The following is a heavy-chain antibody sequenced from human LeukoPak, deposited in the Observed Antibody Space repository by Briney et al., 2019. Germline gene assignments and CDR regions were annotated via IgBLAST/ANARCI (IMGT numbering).Heavy chain of an antibody. V-gene: IGHV4-34*01. D-gene: IGHD6-13*01. CDR1: GGSFSGYY. Sequence: SETLSLTCAVYGGSFSGYYWSWIRQPPGKGLEWIGEINHSGSTNYNPSLKSRVTISVDTSKNQFSLKLSSVTAADTAVYYCARLGRVDFWGQGTLVTVSS. CDR2: INHSGST. J-gene: IGHJ4*02. CDR3: ARLGRVDF.